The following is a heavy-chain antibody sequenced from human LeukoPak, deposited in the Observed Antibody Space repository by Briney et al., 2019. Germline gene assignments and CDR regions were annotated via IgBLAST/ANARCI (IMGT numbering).Heavy chain of an antibody. CDR2: ISSSGSTI. CDR1: GSTFSSYE. CDR3: ARDSYGSPQVY. V-gene: IGHV3-48*03. D-gene: IGHD3-10*01. J-gene: IGHJ4*02. Sequence: GGSLRLSCAASGSTFSSYEMNWVRQAPGKGLEWVSYISSSGSTIYYADSVKGRFTISRDNAKNSLYLQMNSLRAEDTAVYYCARDSYGSPQVYWGQGTLVTVSS.